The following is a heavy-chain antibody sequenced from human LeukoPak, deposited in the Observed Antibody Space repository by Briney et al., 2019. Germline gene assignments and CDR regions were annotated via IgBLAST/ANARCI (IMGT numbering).Heavy chain of an antibody. CDR1: GFTFSNYA. CDR3: ARDLTGSLDY. D-gene: IGHD1-1*01. Sequence: PGGSLRLSCAASGFTFSNYAMTWVRQAPGKGLEWVSGISGSGSSTYYADSVKGRFTISRDTSKNTLYLQMNSLRAEDTAVYYCARDLTGSLDYWGQGTLVTVSS. CDR2: ISGSGSST. V-gene: IGHV3-23*01. J-gene: IGHJ4*02.